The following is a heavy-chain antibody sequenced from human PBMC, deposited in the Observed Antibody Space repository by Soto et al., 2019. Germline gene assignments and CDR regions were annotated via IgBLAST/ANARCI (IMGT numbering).Heavy chain of an antibody. Sequence: NSCNGSAYILSTYCINLFRQMPGKGLEWMGKIDPTGSYVNYSPSFQGHVTISSDKSISTTYLQWSTLMASDTATYYCARYCFRCSGDHRDLLSFPRRRSSDL. CDR1: AYILSTYC. CDR3: ARYCFRCSGDHRDLLSFPRRRSSDL. J-gene: IGHJ2*01. V-gene: IGHV5-10-1*01. CDR2: IDPTGSYV. D-gene: IGHD2-15*01.